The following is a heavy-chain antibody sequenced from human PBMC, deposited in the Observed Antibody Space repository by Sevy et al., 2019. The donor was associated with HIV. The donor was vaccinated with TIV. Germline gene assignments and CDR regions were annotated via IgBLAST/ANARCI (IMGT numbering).Heavy chain of an antibody. CDR3: AKMAGITPSRLYYFDY. D-gene: IGHD3-10*01. J-gene: IGHJ4*02. CDR2: ISGMGGST. CDR1: GFTFSSYA. Sequence: GGSLRLSCAASGFTFSSYAMSWVRQAPGKGLEWVSAISGMGGSTYYADSVKGRFTISRDNSKNTLYLQMNSLRAEDTAVYYCAKMAGITPSRLYYFDYWGQGTLVTVSS. V-gene: IGHV3-23*01.